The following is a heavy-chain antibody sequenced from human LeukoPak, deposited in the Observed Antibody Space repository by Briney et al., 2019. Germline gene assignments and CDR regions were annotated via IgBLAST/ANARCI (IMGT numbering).Heavy chain of an antibody. Sequence: GRSLRLSCAASGFTFSSYAMHWVRQAPGKGLEWVAVISYDGSNKYYADSVKGRFTISRDNSKNTLYLRMNSLRAEDTAVYYCAREGLYCSGGSCYFDYWGQGTLVTVSS. CDR2: ISYDGSNK. J-gene: IGHJ4*02. V-gene: IGHV3-30-3*01. CDR3: AREGLYCSGGSCYFDY. D-gene: IGHD2-15*01. CDR1: GFTFSSYA.